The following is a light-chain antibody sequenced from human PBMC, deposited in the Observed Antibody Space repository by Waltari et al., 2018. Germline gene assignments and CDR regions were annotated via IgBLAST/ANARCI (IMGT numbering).Light chain of an antibody. CDR3: QQYNNWPPRMYT. CDR1: QSVSSN. J-gene: IGKJ2*01. Sequence: EIVMTQSPATLSVSPGERATLFCRASQSVSSNLAWYQQKPGQAPRLLIYGASTRATGIPARFSGSGSGTEFTLTISSMQSEDFAVYYCQQYNNWPPRMYTFGQGTKLEIK. CDR2: GAS. V-gene: IGKV3-15*01.